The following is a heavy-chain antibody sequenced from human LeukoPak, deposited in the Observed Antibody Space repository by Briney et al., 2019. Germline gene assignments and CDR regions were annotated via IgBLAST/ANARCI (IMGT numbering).Heavy chain of an antibody. V-gene: IGHV4-59*08. CDR2: IYYSGST. D-gene: IGHD3-22*01. J-gene: IGHJ4*02. CDR1: GGSISSYY. Sequence: PETLSLTCTVSGGSISSYYWSWIRQPPGKGLEWIGYIYYSGSTNYNPSLKSRVTISVDTSKNQFSPKLSSVTAADTAVYYCARLASDYYDSSGYTDGYFDYWGQGTLVTVSS. CDR3: ARLASDYYDSSGYTDGYFDY.